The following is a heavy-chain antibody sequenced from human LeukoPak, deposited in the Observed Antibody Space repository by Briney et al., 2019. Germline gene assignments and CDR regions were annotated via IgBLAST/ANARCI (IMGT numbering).Heavy chain of an antibody. CDR2: ISSSGGST. Sequence: GGSLRLSCAASGFTFSSYSMSWVRQAPGKGLEWVSAISSSGGSTDYTDSVKGRFTISRDNSKNTLYLQMNSLRAEDTAVYYCAKASQWLAYYYYYGMDVWGQGTTVTVS. V-gene: IGHV3-23*01. CDR3: AKASQWLAYYYYYGMDV. J-gene: IGHJ6*02. CDR1: GFTFSSYS. D-gene: IGHD6-19*01.